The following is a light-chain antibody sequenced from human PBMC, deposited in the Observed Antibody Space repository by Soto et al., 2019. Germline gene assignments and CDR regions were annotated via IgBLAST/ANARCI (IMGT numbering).Light chain of an antibody. CDR2: GAS. V-gene: IGKV3-20*01. CDR1: QSVSSSY. CDR3: QQYGSSPIT. Sequence: EIVLTQSPGTLSLSPGERATLSCRASQSVSSSYLAWYQQKPGQAPRLLIYGASSRATGIPDRFSGSGSGTDFTLTISRLEHEDVSVYYCQQYGSSPITFGQGTRLEIK. J-gene: IGKJ5*01.